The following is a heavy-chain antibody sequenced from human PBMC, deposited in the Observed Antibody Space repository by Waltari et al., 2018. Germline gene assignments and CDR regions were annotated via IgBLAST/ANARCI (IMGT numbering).Heavy chain of an antibody. CDR3: ARHGYYYYYMDV. Sequence: QLQLQESGPGLVKPSETLSLTCTVSGGSISSSSYYWGWIRQPPGKGLEWCGSIYYRGITYYNPSLKRRVTISVDTSKTQFSLKLSCVSAADTAVYYCARHGYYYYYMDVWGKGTTVTVSS. V-gene: IGHV4-39*01. CDR1: GGSISSSSYY. CDR2: IYYRGIT. J-gene: IGHJ6*03.